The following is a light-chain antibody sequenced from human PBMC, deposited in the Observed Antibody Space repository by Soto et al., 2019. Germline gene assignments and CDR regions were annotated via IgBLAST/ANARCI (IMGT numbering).Light chain of an antibody. CDR1: QDIIKY. J-gene: IGKJ3*01. CDR3: QQYENLPLFT. V-gene: IGKV1-33*01. Sequence: DNQMTQSPPSLSASVGERVTITCQASQDIIKYLNWYQQKPRKAPKLLIYEASNLETGVPSRFSGSGSGTDFTLTITSLQPEDSATYFCQQYENLPLFTFGPGTTVDIK. CDR2: EAS.